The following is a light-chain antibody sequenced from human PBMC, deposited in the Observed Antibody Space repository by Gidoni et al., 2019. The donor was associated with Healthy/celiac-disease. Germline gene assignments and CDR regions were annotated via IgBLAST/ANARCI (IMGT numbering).Light chain of an antibody. CDR1: QSVSSN. CDR3: QQYNNWPPWT. Sequence: DIVMTQSPATLSVSPGERATLSGRASQSVSSNLAWYQQKPGQAPRLLIYGASTRATGIPARFSGSGSGTEFTLTISSLQSEDFAVYYCQQYNNWPPWTFGQGTKMEIK. V-gene: IGKV3-15*01. J-gene: IGKJ1*01. CDR2: GAS.